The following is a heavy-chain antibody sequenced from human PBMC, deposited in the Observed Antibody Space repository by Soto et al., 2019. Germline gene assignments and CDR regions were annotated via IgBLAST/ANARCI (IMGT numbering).Heavy chain of an antibody. CDR1: GYTFTSYG. Sequence: ASVKVSCKASGYTFTSYGISWVRQAPGQGLEWMGWISAYNGNTNYAQKLQGRVTMTTDTSTSTAYMELRSLRSDDTAVYYCARDVLQSSNYYYGMDVWGKGTTVTVSS. V-gene: IGHV1-18*01. CDR3: ARDVLQSSNYYYGMDV. D-gene: IGHD3-10*01. CDR2: ISAYNGNT. J-gene: IGHJ6*04.